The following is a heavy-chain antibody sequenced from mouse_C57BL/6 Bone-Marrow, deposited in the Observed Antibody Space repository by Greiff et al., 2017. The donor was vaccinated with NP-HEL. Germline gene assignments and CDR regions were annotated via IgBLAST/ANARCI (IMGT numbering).Heavy chain of an antibody. CDR1: GYSIPSDS. Sequence: EVKLVESGPGLAKPSQTLSLTCSVPGYSIPSDSWTWFRKFPGIKLESMGYLSYSVSTYYTPSLKSRISITRDTSKNQYYLQLNSVTTEDTATYYCARGGYYGDFDYWGQGTTLTVSS. V-gene: IGHV3-8*01. CDR3: ARGGYYGDFDY. CDR2: LSYSVST. D-gene: IGHD1-1*01. J-gene: IGHJ2*01.